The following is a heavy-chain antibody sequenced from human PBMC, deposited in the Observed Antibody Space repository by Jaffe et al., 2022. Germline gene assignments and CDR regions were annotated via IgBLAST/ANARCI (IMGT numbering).Heavy chain of an antibody. Sequence: EVQLVESGGGLVKPGGSLRLSCAASGFTFSSYSMNWVRQAPGKGLEWVSSISSSSSYIYYADSVKGRFTISRDNAKNSLYLQMNSLRAEDTAVYYCARDFGTLEQWLVRGVLDYWGQGTLVTVSS. CDR3: ARDFGTLEQWLVRGVLDY. CDR2: ISSSSSYI. J-gene: IGHJ4*02. CDR1: GFTFSSYS. D-gene: IGHD6-19*01. V-gene: IGHV3-21*01.